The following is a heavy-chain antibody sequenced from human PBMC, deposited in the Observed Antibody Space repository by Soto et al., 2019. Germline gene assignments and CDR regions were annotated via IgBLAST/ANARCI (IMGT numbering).Heavy chain of an antibody. J-gene: IGHJ6*02. CDR3: ARLRGSSSWKTYYCYGMDV. D-gene: IGHD6-13*01. CDR2: IYYSGST. V-gene: IGHV4-39*01. Sequence: SVTLSLTCTVSGGSISSSSYYWGWIRRPPGEGLEWIGSIYYSGSTYYNPSLKSRVTISVDTSKNQFSLKLSSVTAADTAVYYCARLRGSSSWKTYYCYGMDVWGQGTTVT. CDR1: GGSISSSSYY.